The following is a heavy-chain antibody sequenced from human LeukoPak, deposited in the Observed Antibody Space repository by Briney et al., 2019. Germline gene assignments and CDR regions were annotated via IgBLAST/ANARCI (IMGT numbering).Heavy chain of an antibody. Sequence: WGTLRLSCAASGFTFSSYGMHWIRQAPGKGLEWVAVISYYGSNKYYADSVRGRSTISRDDSKKTLYLQMNSLRGEDTGVYLCAKGSEKDYYYYGMDVWGKGTTVTVSS. CDR2: ISYYGSNK. J-gene: IGHJ6*04. V-gene: IGHV3-30*18. CDR1: GFTFSSYG. CDR3: AKGSEKDYYYYGMDV.